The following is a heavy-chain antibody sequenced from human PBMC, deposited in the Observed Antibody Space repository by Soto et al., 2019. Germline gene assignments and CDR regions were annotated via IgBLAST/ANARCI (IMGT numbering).Heavy chain of an antibody. Sequence: QVQLVESGGGVVQPGRSLRLSCAASGFTFSSYGMHWVRQAPGKGLEWVAVISYDGSNKYYADSVKGRFTISRDNSKNTLYLQMNSLGAEDTAVYYCAKAPTPHLGDYYGMDVWGQGTTVTVSS. D-gene: IGHD3-16*01. CDR2: ISYDGSNK. CDR1: GFTFSSYG. J-gene: IGHJ6*02. CDR3: AKAPTPHLGDYYGMDV. V-gene: IGHV3-30*18.